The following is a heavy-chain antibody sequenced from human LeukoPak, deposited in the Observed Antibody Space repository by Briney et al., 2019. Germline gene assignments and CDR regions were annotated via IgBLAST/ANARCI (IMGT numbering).Heavy chain of an antibody. CDR2: IIPIFGTA. J-gene: IGHJ5*02. Sequence: ASVKVSCKASGGTFSSYAISWARQAPGQGLEWMGGIIPIFGTANYAQKFQGRVTITTDESTSTAYMELSSPGSEDTAVYYCARDRDFNWFDPWGQGTLVTVSS. D-gene: IGHD3-10*01. CDR1: GGTFSSYA. CDR3: ARDRDFNWFDP. V-gene: IGHV1-69*05.